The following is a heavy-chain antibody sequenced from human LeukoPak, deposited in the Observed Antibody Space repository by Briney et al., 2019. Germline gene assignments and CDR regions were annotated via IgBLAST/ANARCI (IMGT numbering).Heavy chain of an antibody. Sequence: PGGSLRLSCAAPGFTFRSSWMSWVRQAPGKGLEWVACINQDGSMKHYLGSVKDRFTISRDNAENSLYLQINSLRAEDTAVYYCAREDWFYFDYWGQGTPVAVSS. CDR3: AREDWFYFDY. V-gene: IGHV3-7*05. CDR2: INQDGSMK. D-gene: IGHD3-3*01. J-gene: IGHJ4*02. CDR1: GFTFRSSW.